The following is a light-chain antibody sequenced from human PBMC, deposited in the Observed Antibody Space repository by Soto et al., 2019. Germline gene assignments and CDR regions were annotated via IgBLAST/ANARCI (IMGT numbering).Light chain of an antibody. CDR1: QTISSY. Sequence: DIQMPQSPSSLSASVGDRVTITCRASQTISSYLNWYQQRPGKAPRLLIYAASNLQSGVPSRFSGSGSGTDFTLTIASLQPEDFATYYCQQGHSLWTFGQGTRVEIK. J-gene: IGKJ1*01. CDR2: AAS. CDR3: QQGHSLWT. V-gene: IGKV1-39*01.